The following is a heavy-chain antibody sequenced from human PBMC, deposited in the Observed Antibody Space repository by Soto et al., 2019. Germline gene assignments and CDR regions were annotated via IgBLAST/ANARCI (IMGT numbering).Heavy chain of an antibody. CDR1: GFTFRSFA. CDR3: AREWRNWFDP. CDR2: IWYDGSNK. D-gene: IGHD3-3*01. V-gene: IGHV3-33*01. J-gene: IGHJ5*02. Sequence: GGSLRLSCAASGFTFRSFAMSWVRQATGKGLEWVAVIWYDGSNKYYADSVKGRFTISRDNSKNTLYLQMNSLRAEDTAVYYCAREWRNWFDPWGQGTLVTVS.